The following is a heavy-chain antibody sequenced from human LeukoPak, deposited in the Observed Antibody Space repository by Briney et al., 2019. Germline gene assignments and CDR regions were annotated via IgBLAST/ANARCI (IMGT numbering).Heavy chain of an antibody. CDR3: ARARANGYLDY. V-gene: IGHV3-11*01. J-gene: IGHJ4*02. CDR1: GFSFSEYY. CDR2: ISSTGGVV. Sequence: GGSLRLSCAASGFSFSEYYMTWVRQAPGKGLEWVSYISSTGGVVHNADSVKGRFTTSRDNAKNSLYLQMNSLRPEDTAVYYCARARANGYLDYWGQGTLVTVSS.